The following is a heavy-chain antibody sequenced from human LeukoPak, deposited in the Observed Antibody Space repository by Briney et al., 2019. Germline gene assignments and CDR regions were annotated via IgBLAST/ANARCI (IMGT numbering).Heavy chain of an antibody. CDR3: PTETRTLYFDL. CDR1: GYTFTGYY. D-gene: IGHD1-14*01. Sequence: ASVKVSCKASGYTFTGYYMHWVRQAPGQRLEWMGWINPNSGGTNYAQKFQGRVTMTRETSISTAYMELSRLRSDDTAVYYCPTETRTLYFDLWGRGTLVIVSS. J-gene: IGHJ2*01. CDR2: INPNSGGT. V-gene: IGHV1-2*02.